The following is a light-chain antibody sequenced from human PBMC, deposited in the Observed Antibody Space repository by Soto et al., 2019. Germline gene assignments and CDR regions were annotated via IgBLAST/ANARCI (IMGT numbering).Light chain of an antibody. CDR3: QSYDSSLSAWV. J-gene: IGLJ3*02. Sequence: QAVVTQPPSVSGAPGQRVTVSCTGNSSNIGSVYDVHWYQQLSGSPPRLLISVNSNRPSGVPDRFSGSKSGASASLVIAGLQAEDEGNYYCQSYDSSLSAWVFGGGTKLTVL. CDR1: SSNIGSVYD. CDR2: VNS. V-gene: IGLV1-40*03.